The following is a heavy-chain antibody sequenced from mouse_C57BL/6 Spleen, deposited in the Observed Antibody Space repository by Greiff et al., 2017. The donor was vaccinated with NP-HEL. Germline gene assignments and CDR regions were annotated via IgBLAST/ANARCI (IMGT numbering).Heavy chain of an antibody. Sequence: VQLQQSGPELVKPGASVKMSCKASGYTFTDYNMHWVKQSHGKSLEWIGYINPNNGGNSYNQKFKGKATLTVNKSSSTAYMELRSLTSEDSAVYYWSRWFGAMDYWGQGTSVTVSS. CDR2: INPNNGGN. CDR1: GYTFTDYN. CDR3: SRWFGAMDY. J-gene: IGHJ4*01. V-gene: IGHV1-22*01. D-gene: IGHD2-2*01.